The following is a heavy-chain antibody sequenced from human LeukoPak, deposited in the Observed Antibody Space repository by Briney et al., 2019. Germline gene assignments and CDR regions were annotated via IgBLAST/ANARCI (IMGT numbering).Heavy chain of an antibody. D-gene: IGHD6-19*01. CDR1: GYTFSNYG. CDR2: ISGHNGDT. V-gene: IGHV1-18*01. J-gene: IGHJ5*02. CDR3: AREIWNSRDTSGPLDP. Sequence: GASVKVSCKTSGYTFSNYGLTWVRQAPGQGLEWMGWISGHNGDTRYAQKVQGRITVTTDTPTSTAYMELRSLRSDDTAVYYCAREIWNSRDTSGPLDPWGQGTLVTVSS.